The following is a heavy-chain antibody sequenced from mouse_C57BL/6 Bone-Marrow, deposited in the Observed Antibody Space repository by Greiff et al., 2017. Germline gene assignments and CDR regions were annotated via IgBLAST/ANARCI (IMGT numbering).Heavy chain of an antibody. CDR1: GFSLTSYA. Sequence: VKLMESGPGLVAPSQSLSITCTVSGFSLTSYAISWVRQPPGKGLEWLGVIWTGGGTNYNSALKSRLSISKDNSKSQVFLKMNSLQTDDTARYYCARTIITTVPDWYFDVWGTGTTVTVSS. J-gene: IGHJ1*03. V-gene: IGHV2-9-1*01. CDR2: IWTGGGT. CDR3: ARTIITTVPDWYFDV. D-gene: IGHD1-1*01.